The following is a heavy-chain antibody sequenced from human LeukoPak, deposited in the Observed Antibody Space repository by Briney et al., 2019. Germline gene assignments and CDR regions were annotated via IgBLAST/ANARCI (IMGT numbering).Heavy chain of an antibody. CDR1: GYTFTSYY. D-gene: IGHD6-19*01. Sequence: ASVKVSCKASGYTFTSYYMHWVRQAPGQGLEWMGIINPSGGSTSYAQKFQGRVTMTRDMSTSTDYMELSSLRSEDTAVYFCAKCRRYTSGWCNWLDPWGQGTQVTVSS. J-gene: IGHJ5*02. CDR2: INPSGGST. V-gene: IGHV1-46*01. CDR3: AKCRRYTSGWCNWLDP.